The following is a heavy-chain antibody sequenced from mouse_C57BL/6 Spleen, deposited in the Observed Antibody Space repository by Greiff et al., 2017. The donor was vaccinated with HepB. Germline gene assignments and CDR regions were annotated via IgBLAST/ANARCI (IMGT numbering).Heavy chain of an antibody. CDR3: TRRGLRRAMDY. D-gene: IGHD2-2*01. CDR1: GYTFTDYE. CDR2: IDPETGGT. Sequence: VQLQQSGAELVRPGASVTLSCKASGYTFTDYEMHWVKQTPVHGLEWIGAIDPETGGTAYNQKFKGKAILTADKSSSTAYMELRSLPSEDSAVYYCTRRGLRRAMDYWGQGTSVTVSS. J-gene: IGHJ4*01. V-gene: IGHV1-15*01.